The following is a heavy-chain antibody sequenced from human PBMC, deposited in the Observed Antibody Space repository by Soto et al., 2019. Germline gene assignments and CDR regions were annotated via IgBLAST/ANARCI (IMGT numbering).Heavy chain of an antibody. V-gene: IGHV4-61*01. Sequence: SETLSLTCTVSGGSVRSGRYYWSWVRQPPGKGLEWIAYIYKSGSTNYNPSLKSRVTISVDTSKNQFSLKLSSVTAADTAVYYCARGEEYYYDNSGYYYFDYWGQGTLVTVSS. CDR3: ARGEEYYYDNSGYYYFDY. D-gene: IGHD3-22*01. J-gene: IGHJ4*02. CDR1: GGSVRSGRYY. CDR2: IYKSGST.